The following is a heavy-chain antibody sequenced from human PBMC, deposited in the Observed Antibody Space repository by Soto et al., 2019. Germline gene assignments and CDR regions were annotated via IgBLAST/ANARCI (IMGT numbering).Heavy chain of an antibody. CDR2: INPNSGGP. CDR3: ARDYWSGDRYSYGMDV. CDR1: GDTFTGYY. D-gene: IGHD3-3*01. J-gene: IGHJ6*02. V-gene: IGHV1-2*02. Sequence: ASVKVSCKASGDTFTGYYIHWVRQAPGQRLEWMGYINPNSGGPNYAQKFHGRVTMTRDTSISTAYMELSSLRSDDTAVYYCARDYWSGDRYSYGMDVWGQGTTVTLTS.